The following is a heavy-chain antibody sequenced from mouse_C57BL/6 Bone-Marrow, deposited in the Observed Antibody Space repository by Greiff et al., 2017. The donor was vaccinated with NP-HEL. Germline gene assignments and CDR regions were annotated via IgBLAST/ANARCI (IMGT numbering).Heavy chain of an antibody. Sequence: VQLKESGAELVRPGSSVKMSCKTSGYTFTSYGINWVKQRPGQGLEWIGYIYIGNGYTEYNEKFKGKATLTSATSSSTAYIQLSSLTSVESANYFFARDWILHPLWYFDVWGTGTTVTVSS. V-gene: IGHV1-58*01. CDR2: IYIGNGYT. CDR3: ARDWILHPLWYFDV. CDR1: GYTFTSYG. J-gene: IGHJ1*03. D-gene: IGHD2-3*01.